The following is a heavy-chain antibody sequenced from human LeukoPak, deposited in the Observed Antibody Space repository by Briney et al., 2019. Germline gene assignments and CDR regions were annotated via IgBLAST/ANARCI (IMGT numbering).Heavy chain of an antibody. J-gene: IGHJ5*02. D-gene: IGHD6-13*01. CDR1: GGTFSRYA. CDR2: IIPIFGTA. CDR3: ARELQLVPSWFDP. V-gene: IGHV1-69*05. Sequence: SVNVSCKASGGTFSRYAISWVRQAPGQGLEWMGGIIPIFGTANYAQKFQGRVTITTDESTSTAYMELSSLRSEDTAVYYCARELQLVPSWFDPWGQGTLVTVSS.